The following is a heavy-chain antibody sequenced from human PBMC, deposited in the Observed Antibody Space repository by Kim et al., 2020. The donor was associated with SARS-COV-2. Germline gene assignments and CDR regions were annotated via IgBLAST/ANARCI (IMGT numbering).Heavy chain of an antibody. J-gene: IGHJ3*02. CDR3: ARDQGGENAFDI. D-gene: IGHD2-21*01. V-gene: IGHV1-2*02. Sequence: NYEQKFQGRVTITRDTFISTAYMELSRRRSDDTAVYYCARDQGGENAFDIWGQGTMVTVSS.